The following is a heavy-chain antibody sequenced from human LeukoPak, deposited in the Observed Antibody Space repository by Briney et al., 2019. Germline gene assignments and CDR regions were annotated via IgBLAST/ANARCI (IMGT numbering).Heavy chain of an antibody. Sequence: PGGSLRLSCAASGFTFSSYSMNLVRQAPGKGLEWVSSISSSSSYIYYADSVKGRFTISRDNAKNSLYLQMNSLRAEDTAVYYCARDDFQVVPAAIPSRLNAFDIWGQGTMVTVSS. CDR3: ARDDFQVVPAAIPSRLNAFDI. CDR1: GFTFSSYS. V-gene: IGHV3-21*01. D-gene: IGHD2-2*02. J-gene: IGHJ3*02. CDR2: ISSSSSYI.